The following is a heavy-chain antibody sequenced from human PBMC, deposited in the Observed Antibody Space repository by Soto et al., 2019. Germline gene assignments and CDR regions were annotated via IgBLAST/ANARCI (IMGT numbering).Heavy chain of an antibody. V-gene: IGHV3-64D*06. CDR2: INSNGGVT. D-gene: IGHD5-12*01. CDR3: VKDQGGYSGYVFDY. CDR1: GITFSSYA. J-gene: IGHJ4*02. Sequence: EVQLVESGGGLVQPGGSLRLSCSASGITFSSYAMYWVRQAPGKGLEYVSAINSNGGVTYYADSVKGRFTISRDNSKNTLYLQMSSLRAEDTAVYYCVKDQGGYSGYVFDYWGQGTLVTVSS.